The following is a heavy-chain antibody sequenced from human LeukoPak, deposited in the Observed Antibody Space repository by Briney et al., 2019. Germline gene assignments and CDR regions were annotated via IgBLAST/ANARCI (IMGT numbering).Heavy chain of an antibody. CDR3: ARVGGGYYYDSSGYLDY. J-gene: IGHJ4*02. CDR2: ISSSSSYI. V-gene: IGHV3-21*01. D-gene: IGHD3-22*01. Sequence: GGSLRLSCAASGFTFSSYSMNWVRQAPGKGLEWVSSISSSSSYIYYADSVKGRFTISRDNAKNSPYLQMNSLRAEDTAVYYCARVGGGYYYDSSGYLDYWGQGTLVAVSS. CDR1: GFTFSSYS.